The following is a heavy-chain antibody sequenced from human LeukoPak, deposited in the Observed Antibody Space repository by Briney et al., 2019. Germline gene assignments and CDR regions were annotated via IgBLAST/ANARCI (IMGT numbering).Heavy chain of an antibody. J-gene: IGHJ4*02. CDR2: ISAYNGNT. Sequence: GASVKVSCKASGYTFTSYGISWVRQAPGQGLEWMGWISAYNGNTNYAQKLQGRVTMTTDTSTSTAYMELRSLRSDDTAVYYCARGRLIVGATKDLDYWGQGTLVTVSS. CDR3: ARGRLIVGATKDLDY. CDR1: GYTFTSYG. V-gene: IGHV1-18*01. D-gene: IGHD1-26*01.